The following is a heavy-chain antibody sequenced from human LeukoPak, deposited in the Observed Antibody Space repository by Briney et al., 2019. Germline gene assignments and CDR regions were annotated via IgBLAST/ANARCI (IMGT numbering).Heavy chain of an antibody. J-gene: IGHJ4*02. D-gene: IGHD3-10*01. CDR3: ARSYYGSGSSYTNFDN. Sequence: SQTLSLTCTVSGGSISSGGYYWSWIRQHPGKGLEWIGYIYYSGSTYYNPSLKSRVTISVDTSKNQFSLKLSSVTAADTAVYYCARSYYGSGSSYTNFDNWGQGTLVTVSS. CDR2: IYYSGST. CDR1: GGSISSGGYY. V-gene: IGHV4-31*03.